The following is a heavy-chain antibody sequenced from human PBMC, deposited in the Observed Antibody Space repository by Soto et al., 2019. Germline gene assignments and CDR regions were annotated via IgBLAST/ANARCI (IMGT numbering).Heavy chain of an antibody. CDR3: AKDPSRY. CDR1: GFTFSSYG. J-gene: IGHJ4*02. V-gene: IGHV3-30*18. Sequence: QVQLVESGGGVVQPGRSLRLSCAASGFTFSSYGMHWVRQAPGKGLEWVAVISYDGSNKYYADSVKGRFTISRDNSKNTLYLQMNSLRAEDTAVYYCAKDPSRYWGQGTLVTVSS. CDR2: ISYDGSNK.